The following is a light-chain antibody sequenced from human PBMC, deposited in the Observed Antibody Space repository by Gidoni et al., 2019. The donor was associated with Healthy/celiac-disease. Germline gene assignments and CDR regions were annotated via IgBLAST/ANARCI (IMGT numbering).Light chain of an antibody. J-gene: IGLJ2*01. Sequence: SYVLTQPPSVSVAPGKTARLTCGGNNIGSKSVHWYQQKPGQAPVLVIYYDSYRPSGIPERFSGSNSGNAATLTISRVEACDEADYYCQVWDSSSDHVVFGGGTKLTVL. CDR3: QVWDSSSDHVV. CDR1: NIGSKS. V-gene: IGLV3-21*04. CDR2: YDS.